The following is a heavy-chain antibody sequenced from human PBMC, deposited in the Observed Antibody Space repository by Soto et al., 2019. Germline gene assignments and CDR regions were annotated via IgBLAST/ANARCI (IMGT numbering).Heavy chain of an antibody. J-gene: IGHJ6*02. CDR3: AKYVQVSSGGGREYYYYGMDV. CDR1: GFTFSSYA. CDR2: ISDSGGVT. D-gene: IGHD2-8*02. Sequence: EVQLLESGGGLVQPGGSLRLSCAASGFTFSSYAMSWVRQAPGKGLEWVSGISDSGGVTKYADSVKGRFTISRDNSKNTLYLQMNSLRAEDTAVYYCAKYVQVSSGGGREYYYYGMDVWGQGTTVTVSS. V-gene: IGHV3-23*01.